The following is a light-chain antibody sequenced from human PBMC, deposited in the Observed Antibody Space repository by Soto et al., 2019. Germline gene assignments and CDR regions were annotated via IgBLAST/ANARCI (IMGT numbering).Light chain of an antibody. Sequence: DIQMTQSPSSLSASVGDRVTITCRTSQDISNYLAWYQQKPGKVPKLLIYAASTLQSGVPSRFSGGRSGTDFSLTISSLQPEDGATYYCQKYNSAPHTFGGGTKVEIK. V-gene: IGKV1-27*01. CDR2: AAS. J-gene: IGKJ4*01. CDR3: QKYNSAPHT. CDR1: QDISNY.